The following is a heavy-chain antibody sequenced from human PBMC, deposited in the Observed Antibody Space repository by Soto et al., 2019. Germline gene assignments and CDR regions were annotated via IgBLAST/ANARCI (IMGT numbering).Heavy chain of an antibody. J-gene: IGHJ4*02. Sequence: EVELVESGGGLVQPGRSLRLSCAASGFRFDDYSMNWARQVPGKGLEWVSGISWNSRRIGYADSVQGRFTISRDNAKNSLYLQMNSMRDEDTALYYCVKDIKCAFDPCYDIHWGQGTLVTVSS. D-gene: IGHD2-15*01. CDR3: VKDIKCAFDPCYDIH. CDR1: GFRFDDYS. V-gene: IGHV3-9*01. CDR2: ISWNSRRI.